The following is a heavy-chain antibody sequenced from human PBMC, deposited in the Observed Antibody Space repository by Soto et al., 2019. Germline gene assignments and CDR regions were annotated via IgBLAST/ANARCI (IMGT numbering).Heavy chain of an antibody. D-gene: IGHD5-12*01. J-gene: IGHJ4*02. V-gene: IGHV1-69*13. CDR1: GGTFSSYA. Sequence: ASVKVSCKASGGTFSSYAISWVRQAPGQGLEWMGGIIPIFGTANYAQKFQGRVTITADESASTAYMELSSLRSEDTAVYYCARGRGELVAEIFDYWGQGTLVTVSS. CDR3: ARGRGELVAEIFDY. CDR2: IIPIFGTA.